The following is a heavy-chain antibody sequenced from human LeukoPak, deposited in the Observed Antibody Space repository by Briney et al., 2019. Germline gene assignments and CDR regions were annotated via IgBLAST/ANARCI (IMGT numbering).Heavy chain of an antibody. Sequence: PGGSLRLSCAASGFTFSSYSMNWVRQAPGKGLEWVSSISSSSSYIYYADSVKGRFTISRDNSKNSLYLQMNSLRTEDTALYYCAKEFRGYAFDYWGQGTLVTVSS. J-gene: IGHJ4*02. CDR2: ISSSSSYI. CDR3: AKEFRGYAFDY. CDR1: GFTFSSYS. D-gene: IGHD3-10*01. V-gene: IGHV3-21*04.